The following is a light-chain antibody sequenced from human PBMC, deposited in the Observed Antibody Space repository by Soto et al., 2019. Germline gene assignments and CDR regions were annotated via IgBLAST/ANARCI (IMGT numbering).Light chain of an antibody. CDR2: RNN. Sequence: QSVLTPPPSASGTPGQRVTISCSGSSSNIGSNYVYWYQQLPGTAPKLLIYRNNQRPSGVPDRFSGSKSGTSASLAISGLRSEDEADYYCAAWDDSLSGPKVFGGGTKLTVL. CDR1: SSNIGSNY. J-gene: IGLJ2*01. V-gene: IGLV1-47*01. CDR3: AAWDDSLSGPKV.